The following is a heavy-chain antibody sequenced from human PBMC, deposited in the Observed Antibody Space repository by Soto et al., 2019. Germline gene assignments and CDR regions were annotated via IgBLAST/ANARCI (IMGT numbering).Heavy chain of an antibody. Sequence: QVQLQESGPGLVKPSQTLSLTCTVSGDSISSGGYYWSWIRQHPGKGLEWIGYIYYSGSTFYNPSLKSRVTISVDTSENQFSLKLTSVTAADTAVYYCARGGPAYSSAWGQGTLVTVSS. D-gene: IGHD3-22*01. CDR2: IYYSGST. V-gene: IGHV4-31*03. CDR3: ARGGPAYSSA. J-gene: IGHJ5*02. CDR1: GDSISSGGYY.